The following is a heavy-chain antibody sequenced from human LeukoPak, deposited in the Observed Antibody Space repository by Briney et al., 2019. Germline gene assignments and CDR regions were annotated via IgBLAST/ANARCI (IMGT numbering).Heavy chain of an antibody. CDR2: IYYSRST. V-gene: IGHV4-59*08. CDR3: ASGFNDFWSLDY. Sequence: SETLSLTCTVSGGSISSYYWSWIRQPPGKGLEWIGYIYYSRSTNYNPSLKSRVTISVDTSKNQFSLKLSSVTAAGTAVYYCASGFNDFWSLDYWGQGTLVTVSS. J-gene: IGHJ4*02. CDR1: GGSISSYY. D-gene: IGHD3-3*01.